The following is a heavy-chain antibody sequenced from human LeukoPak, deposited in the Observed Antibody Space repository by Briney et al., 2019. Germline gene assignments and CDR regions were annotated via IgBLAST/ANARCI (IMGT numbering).Heavy chain of an antibody. CDR3: ARDWRLDWFDP. J-gene: IGHJ5*02. CDR1: GFTCSSYE. Sequence: GSLRLSCAASGFTCSSYEMNWVRQAPGKGLEWVSYISSSGSTIYYADSVKGRFTISRDNAKNSLYLQMNSLRAEDTAVYYCARDWRLDWFDPWGQGTLVTVSS. CDR2: ISSSGSTI. V-gene: IGHV3-48*03. D-gene: IGHD3-3*01.